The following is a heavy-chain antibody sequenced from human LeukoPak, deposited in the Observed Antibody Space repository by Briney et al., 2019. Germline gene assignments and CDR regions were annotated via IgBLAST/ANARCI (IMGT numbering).Heavy chain of an antibody. CDR3: ARDRYCSGGSCSGMHFDY. V-gene: IGHV3-30*03. Sequence: GGSLRLSCAASGFTFSSYGMHWVRQAPGKGLEWVAVISYDGSNKYYADSVKGRFTISRDNSKNTLYLQMNSLRAEDTAVYYCARDRYCSGGSCSGMHFDYWGQGTLVTVSS. D-gene: IGHD2-15*01. CDR1: GFTFSSYG. CDR2: ISYDGSNK. J-gene: IGHJ4*02.